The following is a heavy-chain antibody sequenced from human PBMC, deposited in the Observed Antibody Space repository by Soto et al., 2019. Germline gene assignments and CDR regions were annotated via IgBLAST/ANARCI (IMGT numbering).Heavy chain of an antibody. D-gene: IGHD5-18*01. CDR3: ARHALQLWQQIDY. CDR2: IYPDESDT. J-gene: IGHJ4*02. CDR1: GYSFTKYW. V-gene: IGHV5-51*01. Sequence: GESLKISCKGSGYSFTKYWIGWVRQMPGKGLEWMAIIYPDESDTKYSPSFQGQVTISADNSISTAYLQWSSLKASDTAMYYCARHALQLWQQIDYWGQGTLVTVSS.